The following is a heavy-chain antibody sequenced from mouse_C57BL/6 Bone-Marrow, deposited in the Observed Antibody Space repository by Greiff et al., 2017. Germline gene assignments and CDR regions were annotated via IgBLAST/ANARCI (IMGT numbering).Heavy chain of an antibody. J-gene: IGHJ4*01. CDR2: IWTGGGT. CDR1: GFSLTSYA. V-gene: IGHV2-9-1*01. CDR3: ARNYRYYGTFYAMDY. Sequence: VQGVESGPGLLAPSQSLSITCTVSGFSLTSYAISWVRQPPGKGLEWLGVIWTGGGTNYNSALKSRLSISKDNSKSQVFLKMNSLQTDDTARYYCARNYRYYGTFYAMDYWGQGTSVTVSS. D-gene: IGHD1-1*01.